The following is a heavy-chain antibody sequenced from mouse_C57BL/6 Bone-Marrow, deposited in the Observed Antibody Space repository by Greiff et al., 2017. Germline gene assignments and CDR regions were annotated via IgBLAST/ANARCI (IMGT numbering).Heavy chain of an antibody. Sequence: VQLHQSGPGLVQPSQSLSITCTVSGFSLTSSGVHWVRQSPGKGLEWLGVLWSGGSTDYHAAFISSLSISKDNSKSQVIFKMNSLQADDTAIYYWASHYYGSSYPFADWGQGTLVTVSA. V-gene: IGHV2-2*01. D-gene: IGHD1-1*01. CDR3: ASHYYGSSYPFAD. CDR2: LWSGGST. CDR1: GFSLTSSG. J-gene: IGHJ3*01.